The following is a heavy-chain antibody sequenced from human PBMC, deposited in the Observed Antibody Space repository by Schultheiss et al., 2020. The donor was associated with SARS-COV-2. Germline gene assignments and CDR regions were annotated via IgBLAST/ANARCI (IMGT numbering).Heavy chain of an antibody. Sequence: ASMKVSCKASGYTFTSYDINWVRQATGQGLEWMGWMNPNSGNTGYAQKFQGRVTMTRNTSISTAYMELSSLRSEDTAVYYCARNVVPAAIGYYYYYGMDVWGQGSTVTVSS. V-gene: IGHV1-8*01. CDR3: ARNVVPAAIGYYYYYGMDV. CDR1: GYTFTSYD. CDR2: MNPNSGNT. J-gene: IGHJ6*02. D-gene: IGHD2-2*01.